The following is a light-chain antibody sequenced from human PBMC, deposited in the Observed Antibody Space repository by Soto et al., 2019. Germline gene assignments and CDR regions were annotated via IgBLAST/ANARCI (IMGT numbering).Light chain of an antibody. CDR3: QQYNDYSTWT. J-gene: IGKJ1*01. V-gene: IGKV1-5*01. CDR2: HAS. Sequence: DIQMTQSPSTLPASLGDRVTITCRASQSISYWLAWYQQKPGTAPKVLIYHASNLQSGVPSRFSGSGSGTEFTLTISSLQPDDFASYYCQQYNDYSTWTFGQGTKVDIK. CDR1: QSISYW.